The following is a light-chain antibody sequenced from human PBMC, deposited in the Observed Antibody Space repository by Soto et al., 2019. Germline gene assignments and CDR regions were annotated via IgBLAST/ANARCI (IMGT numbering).Light chain of an antibody. CDR1: SSDVGGYNL. V-gene: IGLV2-23*02. CDR2: EVT. J-gene: IGLJ1*01. CDR3: CSYAGTSSYA. Sequence: QSALTQPASVSGSLGQAITISCTGTSSDVGGYNLVSWYQQHPGKAPKLMIYEVTKRPSGVSNRFSASKSGDTASLTISGLQAEDEADYYCCSYAGTSSYAFGTGTK.